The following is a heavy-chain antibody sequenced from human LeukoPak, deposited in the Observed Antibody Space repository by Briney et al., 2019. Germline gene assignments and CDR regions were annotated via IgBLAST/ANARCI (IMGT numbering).Heavy chain of an antibody. D-gene: IGHD2-15*01. V-gene: IGHV4-34*01. CDR3: ARGRALPWEYCSGGSCRPFDY. J-gene: IGHJ4*02. CDR2: INHSGST. CDR1: GGSFSGYY. Sequence: PSETLSLTCAVYGGSFSGYYWSWIRQPPGKGLEWIGEINHSGSTNYNPSLKSRVTISVDTSKNQFSLKLSSVTAADTPVYYCARGRALPWEYCSGGSCRPFDYWGQGTLVTVSS.